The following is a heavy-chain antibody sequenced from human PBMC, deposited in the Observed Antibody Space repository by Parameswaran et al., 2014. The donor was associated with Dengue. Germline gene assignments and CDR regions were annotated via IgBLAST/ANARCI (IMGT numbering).Heavy chain of an antibody. CDR2: ISAYNGNT. Sequence: WVRQAPGQGLEWMGWISAYNGNTNYAQKFQGRVTMTTDTSTSTAYMELRSLRSDDTAVYYCARDRGPYCSGGRCYYHYYYMDVWGKGTTVTVSS. CDR3: ARDRGPYCSGGRCYYHYYYMDV. J-gene: IGHJ6*03. D-gene: IGHD2-15*01. V-gene: IGHV1-18*01.